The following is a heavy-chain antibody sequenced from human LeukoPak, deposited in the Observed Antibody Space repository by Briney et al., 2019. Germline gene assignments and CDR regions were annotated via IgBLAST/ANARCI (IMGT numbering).Heavy chain of an antibody. CDR2: ISSSGSTI. Sequence: GGSLRLSCAASGFTFSSYEMNWVRQAPGKGLEWVSYISSSGSTIYYADSVKGRFTISRDNSKNTLYLQMNSLRAEDTAVYYCAKDQFSFQHYWGQGTLVTVSS. J-gene: IGHJ4*02. CDR1: GFTFSSYE. V-gene: IGHV3-48*03. CDR3: AKDQFSFQHY. D-gene: IGHD3-16*02.